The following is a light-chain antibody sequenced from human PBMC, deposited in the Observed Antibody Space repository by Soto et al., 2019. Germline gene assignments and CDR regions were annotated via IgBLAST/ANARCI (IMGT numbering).Light chain of an antibody. CDR2: AAS. V-gene: IGKV1-9*01. J-gene: IGKJ5*01. Sequence: DIQLTQSPSFLSASIGDRVTITCRASQGIRSYLAWYQQKPGKAPKLLIYAASTLQSGVPSRFSGSESGTAFTLTSSSRQPEEFATYYCQQLNTYPITFGQGTRLEIK. CDR3: QQLNTYPIT. CDR1: QGIRSY.